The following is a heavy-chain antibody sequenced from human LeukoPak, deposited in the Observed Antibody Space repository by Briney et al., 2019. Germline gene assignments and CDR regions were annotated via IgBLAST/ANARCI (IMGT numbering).Heavy chain of an antibody. D-gene: IGHD2-15*01. CDR2: INPNSGGT. Sequence: GASVKVSCKASGYTFTGYYMHWVRQAPGQGLEWMGWINPNSGGTNYAQKFQGWVTMTRDTSISTAYMELSRLRSDDTAVYYCATAGWVVAATEYYFDYWGQGTLVTVSS. CDR3: ATAGWVVAATEYYFDY. CDR1: GYTFTGYY. J-gene: IGHJ4*02. V-gene: IGHV1-2*04.